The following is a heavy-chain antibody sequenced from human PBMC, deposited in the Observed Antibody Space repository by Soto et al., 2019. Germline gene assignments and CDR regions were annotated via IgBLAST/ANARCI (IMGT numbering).Heavy chain of an antibody. CDR3: ASYKLDY. CDR2: IWYDGSNK. CDR1: GFTFSSYG. J-gene: IGHJ4*02. Sequence: QVQLVESGGGVVQPGRSLRLSCAASGFTFSSYGMHWVRQAPGKGLEWVALIWYDGSNKYYADSVKGRFTISRDNSKNTLYLQMNSLRAEDTAVYYCASYKLDYWGQGTLVTVSS. V-gene: IGHV3-33*01. D-gene: IGHD3-10*01.